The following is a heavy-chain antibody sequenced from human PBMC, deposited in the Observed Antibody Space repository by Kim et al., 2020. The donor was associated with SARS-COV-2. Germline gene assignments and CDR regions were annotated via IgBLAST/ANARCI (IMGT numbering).Heavy chain of an antibody. J-gene: IGHJ4*02. D-gene: IGHD2-2*01. CDR3: TTDHRIVVLRRDY. V-gene: IGHV3-15*01. Sequence: GGSLRLSCAASGFTFSNAWMSWVRQAPGKGLEWVGLIKSKTNGETTDYAAPVKGRFTISRDDSKNTLYLQMNSLKTEDTAVYYCTTDHRIVVLRRDYWGQGTLVTVSS. CDR1: GFTFSNAW. CDR2: IKSKTNGETT.